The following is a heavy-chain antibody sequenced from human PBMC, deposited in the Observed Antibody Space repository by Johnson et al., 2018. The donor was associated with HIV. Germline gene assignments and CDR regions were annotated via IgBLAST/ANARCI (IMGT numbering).Heavy chain of an antibody. D-gene: IGHD4-23*01. Sequence: GGVVQPGGSLRLSCAASGLTFSSYGMHWVRQAPGKGLEWVAFIRYDGSNKYSADSVRGRFTISRDNSKNTLYLQMNSLRAEDTAVYYCAKSGPRGGNPDDPVDIWGQGTMVNVSS. J-gene: IGHJ3*02. CDR3: AKSGPRGGNPDDPVDI. CDR2: IRYDGSNK. V-gene: IGHV3-30*02. CDR1: GLTFSSYG.